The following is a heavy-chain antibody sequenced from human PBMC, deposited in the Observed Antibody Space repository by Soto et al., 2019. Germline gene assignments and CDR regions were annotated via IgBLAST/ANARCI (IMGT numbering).Heavy chain of an antibody. J-gene: IGHJ6*02. Sequence: GASVKVSCKASAYIFTSYAIHWVRQAPGQSLEWMGWINGGNGNTKYSQKFQGRVTIMADTSASTAYMELSRLRYEDTAVYYCTRGSLAVAGNNAMDVWGRGTKVTSP. D-gene: IGHD6-19*01. CDR1: AYIFTSYA. V-gene: IGHV1-3*01. CDR2: INGGNGNT. CDR3: TRGSLAVAGNNAMDV.